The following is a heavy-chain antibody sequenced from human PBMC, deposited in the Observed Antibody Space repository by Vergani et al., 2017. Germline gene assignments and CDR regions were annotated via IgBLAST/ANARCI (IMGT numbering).Heavy chain of an antibody. CDR2: ISSSGSP. Sequence: VQMVESGGGLVKPGGSLRLSCVASGFTFSHYSMNWVRQAPGKGLEWIGSISSSGSPYYNPTLKSRLAFSVDTSKNLFSLRLKSVTATDTGMYYCARPVGPSAIADGYHVWGQGTMVTVS. J-gene: IGHJ3*01. CDR3: ARPVGPSAIADGYHV. V-gene: IGHV4-59*04. D-gene: IGHD3-10*01. CDR1: GFTFSHYS.